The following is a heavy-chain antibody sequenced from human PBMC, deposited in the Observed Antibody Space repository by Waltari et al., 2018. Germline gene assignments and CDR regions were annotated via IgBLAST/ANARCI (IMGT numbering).Heavy chain of an antibody. CDR2: INSDVSST. CDR3: VRENIAAAGLES. J-gene: IGHJ4*02. D-gene: IGHD6-13*01. CDR1: GFIFSTYW. V-gene: IGHV3-74*01. Sequence: EVQLVESGGGLVQPGGSLRLSCVASGFIFSTYWMDWVRQAPGKGLVWVSRINSDVSSTTYSDSVKGQFTISRYNAKNTLYLHMSRLRAEDTAVYYCVRENIAAAGLESWGQGTLVTVSS.